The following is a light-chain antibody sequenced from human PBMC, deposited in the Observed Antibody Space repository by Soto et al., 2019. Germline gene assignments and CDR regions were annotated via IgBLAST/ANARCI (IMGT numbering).Light chain of an antibody. CDR1: QSVSSSY. V-gene: IGKV3-20*01. CDR2: GAS. Sequence: IVLTQSPGTLSLSPGERATLSCRASQSVSSSYLAWYQQKPGQAPRLLIYGASSRAIGIPDRFSCSGSGTDFPSTISRLEPEDFAVYYCQQYGSSPLTFGGGTEVEIK. J-gene: IGKJ4*01. CDR3: QQYGSSPLT.